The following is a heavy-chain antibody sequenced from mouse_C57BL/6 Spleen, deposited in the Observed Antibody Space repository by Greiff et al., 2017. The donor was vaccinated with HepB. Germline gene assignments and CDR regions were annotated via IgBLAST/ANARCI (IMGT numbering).Heavy chain of an antibody. CDR1: GYTFTSYW. Sequence: QVQLKQPGAELVKPGASVKLSCKASGYTFTSYWMHWVKQRPGQGLEWIGMIHPNSGSTNYNEKFKSKATLTVDKSSSTAYMQLSSLTSEDSAVYCCAREGYDGYSYAMDYWGQGTSVTVSS. CDR2: IHPNSGST. CDR3: AREGYDGYSYAMDY. J-gene: IGHJ4*01. V-gene: IGHV1-64*01. D-gene: IGHD2-3*01.